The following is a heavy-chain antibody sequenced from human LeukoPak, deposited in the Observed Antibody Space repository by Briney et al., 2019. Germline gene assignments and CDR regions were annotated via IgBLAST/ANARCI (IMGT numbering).Heavy chain of an antibody. Sequence: PSETLSLTCTVSGGSISSSSYYWGWIRQPPGKGLEWIGSIYYSGSTYYNPSLKSRVTISVDTSKNQFSLKLSSVTAADTAVYYCARDSDPYYFDYWGQGTLVTVSS. V-gene: IGHV4-39*07. CDR1: GGSISSSSYY. J-gene: IGHJ4*02. CDR2: IYYSGST. CDR3: ARDSDPYYFDY.